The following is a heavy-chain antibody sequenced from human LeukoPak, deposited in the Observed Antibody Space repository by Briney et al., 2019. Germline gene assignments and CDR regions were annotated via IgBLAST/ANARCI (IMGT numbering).Heavy chain of an antibody. CDR2: IYKRGGT. D-gene: IGHD2/OR15-2a*01. J-gene: IGHJ1*01. CDR1: GDSISHSY. V-gene: IGHV4-59*03. CDR3: ATFDELINFQY. Sequence: PSETLSLTCTVSGDSISHSYWSWLRQPPGKGLEWIGYIYKRGGTNYNPSFKSRVTVSVHTATNQFSLNLTSVTAADTAVYYCATFDELINFQYWGQGTLVTVSS.